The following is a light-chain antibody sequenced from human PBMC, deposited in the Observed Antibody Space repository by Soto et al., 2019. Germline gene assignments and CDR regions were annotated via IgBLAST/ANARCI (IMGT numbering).Light chain of an antibody. J-gene: IGLJ2*01. CDR1: SSNVGKNF. CDR3: GTWDSSLTIGVI. V-gene: IGLV1-51*01. CDR2: DNQ. Sequence: QSVLTQPPSVSAAPGQKVSISCSGRSSNVGKNFVSWYQHVPGKAPKLLIYDNQKRPSGIPDRFSASKSGTLATLDITGLQTGDEADYYCGTWDSSLTIGVIFGGGTKVTVL.